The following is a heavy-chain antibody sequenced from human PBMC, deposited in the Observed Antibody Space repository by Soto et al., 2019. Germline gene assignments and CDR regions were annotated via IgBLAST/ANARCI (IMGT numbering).Heavy chain of an antibody. CDR1: GGSISSSSYY. J-gene: IGHJ4*02. Sequence: LSLTCTVSGGSISSSSYYWGRLRQPPGKELEWIGSIYYSGSTYYNPSLKSPVTISVDTSKNQFPLERSSGTAADTAVYCCARAYYYDSSGYPFDYWGQGTLVTVSS. V-gene: IGHV4-39*01. CDR2: IYYSGST. D-gene: IGHD3-22*01. CDR3: ARAYYYDSSGYPFDY.